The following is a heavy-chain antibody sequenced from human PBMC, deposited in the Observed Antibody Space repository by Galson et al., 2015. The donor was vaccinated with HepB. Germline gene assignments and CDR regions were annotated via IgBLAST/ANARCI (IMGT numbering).Heavy chain of an antibody. CDR3: TRRGTAIYDDY. CDR2: ISDSGDKT. CDR1: GFRLGSYD. Sequence: SLRLSCAASGFRLGSYDMNWVRQAPGTGLEWVSRISDSGDKTYYADSVKRRCTISRDNSMKALCVQMNRLRVDGTAISYCTRRGTAIYDDYWGQGTLVTVSS. D-gene: IGHD5/OR15-5a*01. J-gene: IGHJ4*02. V-gene: IGHV3-23*01.